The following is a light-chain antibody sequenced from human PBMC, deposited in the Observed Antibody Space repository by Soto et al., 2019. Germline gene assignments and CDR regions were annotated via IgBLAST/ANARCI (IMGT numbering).Light chain of an antibody. V-gene: IGKV1-39*01. CDR2: AAS. J-gene: IGKJ4*01. CDR3: HQSYRTPGT. Sequence: DIQMTQSPSSLSASVGDRVTITCRASQTISSYLNWYQQKPGEAPKLLIYAASNLQSGVPSRFSGGGSGTDFSLTITSLQPEDFATYYWHQSYRTPGTFGGGTRVEIK. CDR1: QTISSY.